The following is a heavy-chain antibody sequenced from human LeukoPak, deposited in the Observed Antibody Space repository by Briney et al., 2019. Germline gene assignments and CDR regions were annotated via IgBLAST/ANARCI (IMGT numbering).Heavy chain of an antibody. CDR3: ARGRRLRWPYNWFDP. J-gene: IGHJ5*02. D-gene: IGHD4-23*01. CDR1: GYSISSGYY. CDR2: INHSGST. V-gene: IGHV4-38-2*02. Sequence: ASETLSLTCTVSGYSISSGYYWSWIRQPPGKGLEWIGEINHSGSTNYNPSLKSRVTISVDTSKNQFSLKLSSVTAADTAVYYCARGRRLRWPYNWFDPWGQGTLVTVSS.